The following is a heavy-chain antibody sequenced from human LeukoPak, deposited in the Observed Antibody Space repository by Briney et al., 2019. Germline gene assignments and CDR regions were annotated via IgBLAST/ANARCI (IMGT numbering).Heavy chain of an antibody. D-gene: IGHD6-13*01. Sequence: PGGSLRLSCAASGFTFSSYAMSWVRQAPGKGLEWVSAISGSGGSTYYADSVKGRFTISRDNSKNTLYLQMNSLRADDTAVYYCAKQKQQLPQGYYYYYMDVWGKGTTVTVSS. J-gene: IGHJ6*03. CDR3: AKQKQQLPQGYYYYYMDV. CDR2: ISGSGGST. CDR1: GFTFSSYA. V-gene: IGHV3-23*01.